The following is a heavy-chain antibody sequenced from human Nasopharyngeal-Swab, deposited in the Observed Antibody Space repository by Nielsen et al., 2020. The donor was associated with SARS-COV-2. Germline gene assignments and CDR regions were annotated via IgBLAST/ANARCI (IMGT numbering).Heavy chain of an antibody. V-gene: IGHV4-30-4*01. CDR3: ASLKVGITIFGVVTDRLLDY. Sequence: IRQPPGKGLEWIGYIYYSGSTYYNPSLKSRVTISVDTSKNQFSLKLSSVTAADTAVYYCASLKVGITIFGVVTDRLLDYWGQGTLVTVSP. J-gene: IGHJ4*02. CDR2: IYYSGST. D-gene: IGHD3-3*01.